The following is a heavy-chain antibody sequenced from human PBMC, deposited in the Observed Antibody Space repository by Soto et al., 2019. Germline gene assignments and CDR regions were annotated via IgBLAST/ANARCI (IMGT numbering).Heavy chain of an antibody. V-gene: IGHV1-3*01. D-gene: IGHD4-17*01. CDR3: ASLGGDYFNYFDY. CDR2: INAGNGNT. Sequence: ASVKVSCKASGYTFTSYAIHWVRQAPGQRLEWMGWINAGNGNTKYSQKFQGRVTITRDTSASTAYMELSSLRSEDTAVYYCASLGGDYFNYFDYWGQGTLVTVSS. CDR1: GYTFTSYA. J-gene: IGHJ4*02.